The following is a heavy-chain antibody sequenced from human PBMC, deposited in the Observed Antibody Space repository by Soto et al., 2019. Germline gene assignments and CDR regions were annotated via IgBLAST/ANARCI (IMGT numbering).Heavy chain of an antibody. D-gene: IGHD3-22*01. V-gene: IGHV3-21*01. J-gene: IGHJ4*02. Sequence: GGSLRLSCAASGFTFSSYSMNWVRQAPGKGLEWVSSISSSSSYIYYADSVKGRFTISRDNAKNSLYLQMNSLRAEDTAVYYCARVRRYYYDSSGYPPLYWGQGTLVTVSS. CDR2: ISSSSSYI. CDR3: ARVRRYYYDSSGYPPLY. CDR1: GFTFSSYS.